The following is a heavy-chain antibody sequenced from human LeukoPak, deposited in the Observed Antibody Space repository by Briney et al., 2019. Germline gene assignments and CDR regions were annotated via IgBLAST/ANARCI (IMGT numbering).Heavy chain of an antibody. J-gene: IGHJ3*02. CDR2: INPNSGGT. CDR1: GYTFTGYY. D-gene: IGHD3-22*01. Sequence: ASVKVSCKASGYTFTGYYMHWVRQAPGQGLEWMGRINPNSGGTNYAQKFQGRVTMTRDTSISTAYMELSRLRSDDTAVYYCASYSSYYDSSGYYIDAFDIWGQGTMVTVSS. CDR3: ASYSSYYDSSGYYIDAFDI. V-gene: IGHV1-2*06.